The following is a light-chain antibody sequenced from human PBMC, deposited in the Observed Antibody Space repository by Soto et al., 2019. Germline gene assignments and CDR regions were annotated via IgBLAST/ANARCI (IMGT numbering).Light chain of an antibody. CDR2: GSS. V-gene: IGKV3-20*01. Sequence: EVVLTQSPSTLSLSPRESATISCRASQRVSNNYFAWYQQKTGQAPRLIIFGSSDRATGIPDRFSGSGSGSDFTLPISRLEPEDFAVYYCHQYVSSPPYTFGQGTKLEI. CDR1: QRVSNNY. CDR3: HQYVSSPPYT. J-gene: IGKJ2*01.